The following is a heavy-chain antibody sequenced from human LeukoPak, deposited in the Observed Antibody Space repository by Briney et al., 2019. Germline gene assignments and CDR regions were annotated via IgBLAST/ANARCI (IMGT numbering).Heavy chain of an antibody. V-gene: IGHV3-30*03. J-gene: IGHJ4*02. CDR1: GFTFSSYG. CDR2: ISYDGSNK. D-gene: IGHD4-17*01. Sequence: GGSLRLSCAASGFTFSSYGMHWVRQAPGKGLEWVAVISYDGSNKYYADSVKGRFTISRDNSKNTLYLQMNSLRAEDTAVYYCARADYGDSKNFDYWGQGTLVTVYS. CDR3: ARADYGDSKNFDY.